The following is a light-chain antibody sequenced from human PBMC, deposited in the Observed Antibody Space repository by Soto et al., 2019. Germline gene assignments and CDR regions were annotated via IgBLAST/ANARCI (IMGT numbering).Light chain of an antibody. CDR1: QSVSSSY. CDR2: GAS. V-gene: IGKV3-20*01. CDR3: QQYHTLRT. J-gene: IGKJ1*01. Sequence: EIVLTQSPGTLSLSPGERATLSCRASQSVSSSYLAWYQQKPGQAPRLLIYGASSRATGIPDRFSGSGSGTESTLTISSLQPDDFAYYYRQQYHTLRTFGQGTKVDIK.